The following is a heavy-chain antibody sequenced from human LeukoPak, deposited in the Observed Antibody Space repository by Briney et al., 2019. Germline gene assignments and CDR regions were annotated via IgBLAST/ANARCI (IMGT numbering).Heavy chain of an antibody. V-gene: IGHV4-59*02. Sequence: SETLSLTCTISGGSVSDYYWSWIPQSPGKGLEWIGYIYYTGSTTYNPSLKSRVTISADTSKNQFSLKLSSVTAADTAVYYCASRKLGNDYWGQGTLVTVSS. CDR2: IYYTGST. CDR3: ASRKLGNDY. CDR1: GGSVSDYY. D-gene: IGHD7-27*01. J-gene: IGHJ4*02.